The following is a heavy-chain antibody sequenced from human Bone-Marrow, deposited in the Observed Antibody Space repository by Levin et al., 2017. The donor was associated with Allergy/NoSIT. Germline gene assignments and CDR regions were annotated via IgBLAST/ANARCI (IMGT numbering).Heavy chain of an antibody. CDR2: INPDSGGT. D-gene: IGHD6-19*01. Sequence: ASVKVSCKASGYTFTAYYMHWVRQVPGQGLEWMGWINPDSGGTNYAQKFQGRVTMTRDTSINTAYMELTRLRSDDTAVYYCAKGYSSGGHWGQGTLVTVSS. V-gene: IGHV1-2*02. J-gene: IGHJ1*01. CDR3: AKGYSSGGH. CDR1: GYTFTAYY.